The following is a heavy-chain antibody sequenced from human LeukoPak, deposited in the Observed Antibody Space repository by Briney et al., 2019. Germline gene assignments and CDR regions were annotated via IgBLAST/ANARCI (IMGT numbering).Heavy chain of an antibody. J-gene: IGHJ6*04. V-gene: IGHV4-30-2*01. CDR1: AGSISTGGYS. CDR3: ARAGYGSGPREPYYYGMDV. CDR2: IFHSGST. Sequence: SETLSLTCLVSAGSISTGGYSWSWLRQPPEKGLEWIGYIFHSGSTYYNPSLKSRVTISVDSSKNQFSLKLSSVTAADTAVYYCARAGYGSGPREPYYYGMDVWGKGTTVTVSS. D-gene: IGHD3-10*01.